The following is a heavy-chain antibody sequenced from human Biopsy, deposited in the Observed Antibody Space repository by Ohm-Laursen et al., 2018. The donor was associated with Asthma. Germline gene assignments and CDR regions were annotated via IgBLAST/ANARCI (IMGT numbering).Heavy chain of an antibody. CDR2: IIPIFGIA. D-gene: IGHD2-2*01. Sequence: SSVKVSCKAYGDSFISYAITWVRQAPGQGLEWMGGIIPIFGIANYAQKFQGRVTITADKSTSTAYMELSSLRSEDTAVYYCARGPEYVRSSGALDYWGQGTLVTVSS. CDR3: ARGPEYVRSSGALDY. J-gene: IGHJ4*02. CDR1: GDSFISYA. V-gene: IGHV1-69*17.